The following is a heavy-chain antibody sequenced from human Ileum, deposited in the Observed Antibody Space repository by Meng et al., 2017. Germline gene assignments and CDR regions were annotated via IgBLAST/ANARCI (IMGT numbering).Heavy chain of an antibody. J-gene: IGHJ4*02. CDR1: GGSITPNSY. D-gene: IGHD4-23*01. Sequence: QGLREESGLGLVKPSGTRSLTCAVSGGSITPNSYWSWVRQSPEKGLEWIGQIDHSGSPYYNPSLKSRVTMSVDKSKSQVSLQLTSVTAADTAVYYCARHGGYYQDYWGQGTLVTVSS. V-gene: IGHV4-4*02. CDR3: ARHGGYYQDY. CDR2: IDHSGSP.